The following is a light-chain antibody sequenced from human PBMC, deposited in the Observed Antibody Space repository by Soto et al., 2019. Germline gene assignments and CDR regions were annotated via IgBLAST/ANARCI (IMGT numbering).Light chain of an antibody. J-gene: IGLJ2*01. CDR1: SSNIGAGYD. V-gene: IGLV1-40*01. CDR3: QSYDSSLSGSV. CDR2: GNS. Sequence: QSVLTQPPSVSGAPGQRVTLSCTGSSSNIGAGYDVHWYQQLPGTAPKLLIYGNSNRPSGVPDRFSGSKSGTSGSLAITGLQAEDEADYYCQSYDSSLSGSVFGGGTKLTVL.